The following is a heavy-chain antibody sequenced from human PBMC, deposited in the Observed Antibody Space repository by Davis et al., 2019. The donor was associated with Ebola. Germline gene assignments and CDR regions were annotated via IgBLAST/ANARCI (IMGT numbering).Heavy chain of an antibody. CDR3: ARGRQYYYGSGSKSFDY. CDR2: ISGSGGST. CDR1: GFTFSSYA. J-gene: IGHJ4*02. D-gene: IGHD3-10*01. V-gene: IGHV3-23*01. Sequence: GESLKISCAASGFTFSSYAMSWVRQAPGKGLEWVSAISGSGGSTYYADSVKGRFTISRDNSKNTLHLQMNSLTAADTAVYYCARGRQYYYGSGSKSFDYWGQGTLVTVSS.